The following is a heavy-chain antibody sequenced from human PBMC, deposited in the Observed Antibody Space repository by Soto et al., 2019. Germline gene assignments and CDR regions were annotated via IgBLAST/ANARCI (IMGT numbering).Heavy chain of an antibody. D-gene: IGHD3-3*01. V-gene: IGHV1-18*01. CDR1: GYTFTSYG. J-gene: IGHJ4*02. Sequence: QVRLVQSGAEVKKPGASVKVSCKASGYTFTSYGISWVRQAPGQGLEWMGWISAYNGNTNYAQKLQGRVTMTTDTSTSTAYMELRSLRSDDTAVYYCARALNHPYYDFWSGYYQSSGYYFDYWGQGTLVTVSS. CDR3: ARALNHPYYDFWSGYYQSSGYYFDY. CDR2: ISAYNGNT.